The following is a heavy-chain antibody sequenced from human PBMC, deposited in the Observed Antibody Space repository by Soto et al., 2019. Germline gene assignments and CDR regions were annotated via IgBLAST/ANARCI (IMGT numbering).Heavy chain of an antibody. V-gene: IGHV1-2*02. CDR2: INAHSGGT. J-gene: IGHJ5*02. D-gene: IGHD6-6*01. CDR3: AKDFTRQLAYWLDP. CDR1: GFSFTGYY. Sequence: ASVKVSCKASGFSFTGYYIHWLRQAPGQGLEWMGWINAHSGGTEYAQKFQGRVTLTRDTSISTAYMTLSSLRSDDTAIYYCAKDFTRQLAYWLDPWGQGTQVTVSS.